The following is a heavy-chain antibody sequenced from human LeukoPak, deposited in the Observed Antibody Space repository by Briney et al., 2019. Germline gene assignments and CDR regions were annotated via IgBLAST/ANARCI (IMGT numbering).Heavy chain of an antibody. CDR2: ISSSGSTI. CDR1: GFTFSSYE. D-gene: IGHD5-18*01. CDR3: AGVVDTAMVDGELEGC. Sequence: QTGGSLRLSCAASGFTFSSYEMNWVRQAPGKGLEWVSYISSSGSTIYYADSVKGRSTISRDNAKNSLYLQMNSLRAEDTAVYYCAGVVDTAMVDGELEGCWGQGTLVTVSS. J-gene: IGHJ4*02. V-gene: IGHV3-48*03.